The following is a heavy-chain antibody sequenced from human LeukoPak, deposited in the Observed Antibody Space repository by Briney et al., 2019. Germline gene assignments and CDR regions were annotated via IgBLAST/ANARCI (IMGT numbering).Heavy chain of an antibody. CDR3: ARGYCSGGSCYGGHWFDP. Sequence: ASVKVSCKASGYTFTSYGISWVRQAPGQGLEWMGWISAYNGSTNYAQKLQGRVTMTTDTSTSTAYMELRSLRSDDTAVYYCARGYCSGGSCYGGHWFDPWGQGTLVTVSS. D-gene: IGHD2-15*01. J-gene: IGHJ5*02. V-gene: IGHV1-18*01. CDR1: GYTFTSYG. CDR2: ISAYNGST.